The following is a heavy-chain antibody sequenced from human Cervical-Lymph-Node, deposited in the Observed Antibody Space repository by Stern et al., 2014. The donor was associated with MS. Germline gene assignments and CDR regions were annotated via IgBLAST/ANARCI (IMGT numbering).Heavy chain of an antibody. Sequence: DQLVESGAEVKMPGSSVKVSCKASGGTFIRHSFSWVRQAPGQGLEWMGGIIPAFGTTKYAEKFQGRVNITADESTSMAYMELTSLRPEDTAVYYCARGPSTSWYSALNWFDPWGQGTLVTVSS. CDR1: GGTFIRHS. J-gene: IGHJ5*02. V-gene: IGHV1-69*13. CDR3: ARGPSTSWYSALNWFDP. D-gene: IGHD6-13*01. CDR2: IIPAFGTT.